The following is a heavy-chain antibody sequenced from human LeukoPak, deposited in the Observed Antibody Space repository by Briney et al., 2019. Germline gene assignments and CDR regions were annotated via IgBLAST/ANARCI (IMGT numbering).Heavy chain of an antibody. CDR2: IWYGGSNK. Sequence: GGSLRLSCAASGFTFSSYGMHWVRQAPGKGLEWVAVIWYGGSNKYYADSVKGRFTISRDNSKNTLYLQMNSLRAEDTAVYYCAREDIGYSSGWYPFYYYYGMDVWGQGTTVTVSS. V-gene: IGHV3-33*01. CDR3: AREDIGYSSGWYPFYYYYGMDV. CDR1: GFTFSSYG. D-gene: IGHD6-19*01. J-gene: IGHJ6*02.